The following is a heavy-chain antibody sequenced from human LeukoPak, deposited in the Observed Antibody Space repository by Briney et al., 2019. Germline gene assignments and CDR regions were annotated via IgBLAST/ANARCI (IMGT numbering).Heavy chain of an antibody. D-gene: IGHD3-3*01. Sequence: SETLSLTCAVYGGSFSGYYWSWIRQPPGKGLEWMGEINHSGSTNYNPSLKSRVTISVDTSKNQFCLKLSSVTAADTAVYYCASTPPTGDFWSGYLRSPADAFDIWGQGTMATVSS. CDR3: ASTPPTGDFWSGYLRSPADAFDI. CDR1: GGSFSGYY. V-gene: IGHV4-34*01. CDR2: INHSGST. J-gene: IGHJ3*02.